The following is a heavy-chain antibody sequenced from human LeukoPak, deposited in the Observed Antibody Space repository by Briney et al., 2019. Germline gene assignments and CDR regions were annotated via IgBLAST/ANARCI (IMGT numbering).Heavy chain of an antibody. CDR2: IVPLHGST. J-gene: IGHJ2*01. D-gene: IGHD1-14*01. V-gene: IGHV1-69*04. Sequence: SVKVSCKASGASFSSASAICCGRQAPGQGLEWVGRIVPLHGSTTYAQKFKDRVAISADTLTNTASMELGSLTSAVRAVDNCARITHFGIPTRDWHFDLWGRGTPITVSS. CDR1: GASFSSASA. CDR3: ARITHFGIPTRDWHFDL.